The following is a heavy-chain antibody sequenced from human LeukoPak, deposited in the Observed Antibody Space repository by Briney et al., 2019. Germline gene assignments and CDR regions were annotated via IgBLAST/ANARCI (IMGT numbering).Heavy chain of an antibody. Sequence: GGSLRLSCAASGFTFSHYWMTWVRQAPGKGLEWVGLIRDSGEAFYADFARGRFAISRDESENTLYLQMNSLRVEDTAVYFCARDRAANQDWVEFDPWGQGTPVIVSS. J-gene: IGHJ5*02. D-gene: IGHD3/OR15-3a*01. CDR2: IRDSGEA. CDR1: GFTFSHYW. V-gene: IGHV3-66*03. CDR3: ARDRAANQDWVEFDP.